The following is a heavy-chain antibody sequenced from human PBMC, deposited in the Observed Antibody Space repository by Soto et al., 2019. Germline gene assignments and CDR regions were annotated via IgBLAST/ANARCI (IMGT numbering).Heavy chain of an antibody. Sequence: PSETLSLTCTVSGGSISSYYWSWIRQPPGKGLEWIGYIYYSGSTNYNPSLKSRVTISVDTSKNQFSLKLSSVTAADTAVYYCARHGYYGSGSYRWYWFDPWGQGTLVTVSS. CDR2: IYYSGST. CDR1: GGSISSYY. J-gene: IGHJ5*02. CDR3: ARHGYYGSGSYRWYWFDP. D-gene: IGHD3-10*01. V-gene: IGHV4-59*08.